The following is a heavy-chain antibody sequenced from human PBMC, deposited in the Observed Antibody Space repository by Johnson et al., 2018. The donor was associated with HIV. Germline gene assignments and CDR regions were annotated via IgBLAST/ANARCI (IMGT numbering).Heavy chain of an antibody. Sequence: VQLVESGGGLIQPGGSLRLSCAASGFTVSSNYMSWVRQAPGKGLEWVSVIYSGGSTNYADSVKGRFTISRDNSKNTLYLQMHSLRAEDTAVYYCARAGHGDIVVPAFDIWGQGTMVTVSS. CDR1: GFTVSSNY. V-gene: IGHV3-53*01. CDR3: ARAGHGDIVVPAFDI. J-gene: IGHJ3*02. D-gene: IGHD2-15*01. CDR2: IYSGGST.